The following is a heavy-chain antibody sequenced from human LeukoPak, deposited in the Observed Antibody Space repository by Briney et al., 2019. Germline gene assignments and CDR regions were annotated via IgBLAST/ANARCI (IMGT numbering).Heavy chain of an antibody. Sequence: ASVKVPCKASGYTFTGYYMHWVRQAPGQGLEWMGWINPNSGGTNYAQKFQGRVTMTRDTSISTAYMELSRLRSDDTAVYYCARDIPSDLAVAVDYYGMDVWGQGTTVTVSS. CDR1: GYTFTGYY. J-gene: IGHJ6*02. D-gene: IGHD6-19*01. CDR2: INPNSGGT. CDR3: ARDIPSDLAVAVDYYGMDV. V-gene: IGHV1-2*02.